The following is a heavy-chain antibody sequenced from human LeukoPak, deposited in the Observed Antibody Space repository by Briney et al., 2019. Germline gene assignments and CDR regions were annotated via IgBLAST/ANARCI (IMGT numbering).Heavy chain of an antibody. Sequence: CXGXGYRXTSYXIRWVRQMPGKGXEWMGXXXPGDSDTRYSPSFQGQVTISANKSISTAYLQWSSLKASDTAMYYCATGRYCSGGSCRRNYFDYWGQGTLVTVSS. V-gene: IGHV5-51*01. CDR1: GYRXTSYX. J-gene: IGHJ4*02. CDR2: XXPGDSDT. CDR3: ATGRYCSGGSCRRNYFDY. D-gene: IGHD2-15*01.